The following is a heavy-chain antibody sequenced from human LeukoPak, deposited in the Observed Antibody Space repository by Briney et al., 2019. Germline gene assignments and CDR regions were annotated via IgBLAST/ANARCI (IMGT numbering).Heavy chain of an antibody. J-gene: IGHJ6*03. CDR1: GGTFSSYA. Sequence: ASVKVSCKASGGTFSSYAISWVRQAPGQGLEWMGRIIPIFGTANYAQKFQGRVTITTDESTSTAYMELSSLRSEDTAVYYCARDLGIAVAAIGYYYYYMDVWGKGTTVTVSS. D-gene: IGHD6-19*01. V-gene: IGHV1-69*05. CDR3: ARDLGIAVAAIGYYYYYMDV. CDR2: IIPIFGTA.